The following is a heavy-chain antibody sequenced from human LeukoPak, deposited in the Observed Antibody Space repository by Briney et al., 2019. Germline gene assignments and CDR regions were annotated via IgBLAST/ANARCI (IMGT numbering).Heavy chain of an antibody. CDR1: GYTFTYYY. D-gene: IGHD5-18*01. CDR2: INPNSGDT. CDR3: ASGYSSAF. J-gene: IGHJ4*02. V-gene: IGHV1-2*02. Sequence: ASVKVSFKASGYTFTYYYMRWVRQAPGQGLEWMGWINPNSGDTDYAQKFQGRATMTRDTSISTAYMELSSLRSDDTAVYYCASGYSSAFWGQGALVTVSS.